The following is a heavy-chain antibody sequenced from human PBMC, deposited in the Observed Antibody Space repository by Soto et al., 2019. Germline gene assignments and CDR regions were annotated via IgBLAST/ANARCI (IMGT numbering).Heavy chain of an antibody. CDR2: ITPYNGDT. CDR3: PTLGPCSDGTCYSRPLDN. J-gene: IGHJ4*02. V-gene: IGHV1-18*01. Sequence: QAHLQQSEAEVKKPGASVKVSCEASGYNFATTSIAWVRQAPGQGLEGMGWITPYNGDTNYEQKLQGRVTMTTDTSTNTTCMELRRLTSDDTAVYSCPTLGPCSDGTCYSRPLDNWGQGTLVTVSS. D-gene: IGHD2-15*01. CDR1: GYNFATTS.